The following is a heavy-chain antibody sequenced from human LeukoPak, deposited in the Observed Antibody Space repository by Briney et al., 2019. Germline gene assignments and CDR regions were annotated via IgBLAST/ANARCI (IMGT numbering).Heavy chain of an antibody. J-gene: IGHJ4*02. D-gene: IGHD4-17*01. CDR1: GGCISSRNW. Sequence: PSETLSLTCTVSGGCISSRNWWSWVRQPPGKGLEWIGEIYHSGSTNYNPSLKTRVTISVDKSKNQFSLKLSSVTAADTAVYYCARASHDYGDYSHFDYWGQGTLVTVSS. CDR3: ARASHDYGDYSHFDY. V-gene: IGHV4-4*02. CDR2: IYHSGST.